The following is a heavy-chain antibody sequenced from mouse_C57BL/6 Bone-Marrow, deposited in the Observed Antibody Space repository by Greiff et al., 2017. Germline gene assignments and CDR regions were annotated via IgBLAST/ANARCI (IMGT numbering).Heavy chain of an antibody. Sequence: EVQRVESGGGLVKPGGSLKLSCAASGFTFSSYTMSWVRQTPEKRLEWVATISGGGGNTYYQESVKGSFTISRDNAKNTLYLQMISLRSEDTAVYYCARLSAMDYWGQGTSVTVSS. CDR1: GFTFSSYT. CDR3: ARLSAMDY. V-gene: IGHV5-9*04. CDR2: ISGGGGNT. J-gene: IGHJ4*01.